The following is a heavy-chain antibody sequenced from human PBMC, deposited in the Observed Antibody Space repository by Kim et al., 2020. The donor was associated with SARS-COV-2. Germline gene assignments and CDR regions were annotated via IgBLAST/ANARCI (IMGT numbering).Heavy chain of an antibody. CDR2: MYYNGNT. CDR3: ARARMITMEIVIGNQETSWVDP. Sequence: SETLSLTCTVSGDSIRSGGFYWSWIRQHPGKGLEWFRHMYYNGNTYNNPSLKSRVTMSVDTPKNQFSQKLSSVTAADTAIYYWARARMITMEIVIGNQETSWVDPWGQGTVVTVSS. V-gene: IGHV4-31*03. J-gene: IGHJ5*02. D-gene: IGHD5-12*01. CDR1: GDSIRSGGFY.